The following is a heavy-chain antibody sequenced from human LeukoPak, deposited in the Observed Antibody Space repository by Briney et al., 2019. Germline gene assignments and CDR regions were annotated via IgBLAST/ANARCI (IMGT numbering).Heavy chain of an antibody. J-gene: IGHJ5*01. CDR2: ISGSGGSA. Sequence: GGFLRLSYAASEFTFNSYAMSWVRQSPGRGLEWVTAISGSGGSAYYAYSVRGRFTPSRDNSKNTLYLQMNSLRAEDTAVDYWAKDLNVCRSTSFSNCFDSWGQGTLVTVSS. V-gene: IGHV3-23*01. CDR1: EFTFNSYA. CDR3: AKDLNVCRSTSFSNCFDS. D-gene: IGHD2-2*01.